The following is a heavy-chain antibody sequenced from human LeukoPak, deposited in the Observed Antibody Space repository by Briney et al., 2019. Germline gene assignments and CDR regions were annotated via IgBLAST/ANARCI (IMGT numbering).Heavy chain of an antibody. Sequence: PSETLSLTCTVSGGSISSYYWSWIRQPPGKGLEWIGYIYYSGSTNYNPSLKSRVAISVETSMNQFSLKLSSVTAADTAVYYCARDRYFGSMDVWGKGTTVTISS. CDR1: GGSISSYY. V-gene: IGHV4-59*01. D-gene: IGHD3-9*01. CDR3: ARDRYFGSMDV. CDR2: IYYSGST. J-gene: IGHJ6*03.